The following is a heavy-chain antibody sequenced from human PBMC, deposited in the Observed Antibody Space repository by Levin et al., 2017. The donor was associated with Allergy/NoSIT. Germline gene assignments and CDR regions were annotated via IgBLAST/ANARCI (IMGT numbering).Heavy chain of an antibody. CDR3: ARKSPIVVVPAALGGPLDY. CDR2: ISYDGSNK. V-gene: IGHV3-30-3*01. J-gene: IGHJ4*02. Sequence: GGSLRLSCAASGFTFSSYAMHWVRQAPGKGLEWVAVISYDGSNKYYADSVKGRFTISRDNSKNTLYLQMNSLRAEDTAVYYCARKSPIVVVPAALGGPLDYWGQGTLVTVSS. D-gene: IGHD2-2*01. CDR1: GFTFSSYA.